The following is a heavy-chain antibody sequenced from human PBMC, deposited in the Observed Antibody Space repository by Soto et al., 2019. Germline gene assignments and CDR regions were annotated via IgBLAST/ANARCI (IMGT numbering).Heavy chain of an antibody. CDR1: GFTFDDYG. D-gene: IGHD6-19*01. J-gene: IGHJ4*02. CDR2: INWNGGST. V-gene: IGHV3-20*04. CDR3: ARDLPGYSSGWYPDY. Sequence: GGSLRLSCAASGFTFDDYGMSWVRQAPGKGLEWVSGINWNGGSTGYADSVKGRFTISRDNAKNSLYLQMNSLRAEDTALYYCARDLPGYSSGWYPDYWGQGTLVTVSS.